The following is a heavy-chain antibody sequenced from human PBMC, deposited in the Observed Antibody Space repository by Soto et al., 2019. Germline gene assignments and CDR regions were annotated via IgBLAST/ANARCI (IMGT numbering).Heavy chain of an antibody. CDR1: GGSRSSTSYH. Sequence: QLQLQESGPGLVKPSETLSLTCTVSGGSRSSTSYHWVWSRQPPGKGLEWIGSLDYNGATFYNPSLKSRVTISADTSKNQFSLKVNSVTAADTAVYYCARNYYDGSGLYYWGQGTLVAVSS. D-gene: IGHD3-22*01. V-gene: IGHV4-39*01. CDR2: LDYNGAT. CDR3: ARNYYDGSGLYY. J-gene: IGHJ4*02.